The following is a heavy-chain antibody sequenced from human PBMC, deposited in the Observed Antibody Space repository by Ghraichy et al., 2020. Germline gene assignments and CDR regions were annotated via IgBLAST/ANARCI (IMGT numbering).Heavy chain of an antibody. V-gene: IGHV3-23*01. CDR1: GFTFSSYA. Sequence: GGSLRLSCAASGFTFSSYAMSWVRQAPGKGLEWVSAISGSGGSTYYADSVKGRFTISRDNSKNTLYLQMNSLRAEDTAVYYCAKDSGYSSSWYGPRRKYFQHWGQGTLVTVSS. D-gene: IGHD6-13*01. J-gene: IGHJ1*01. CDR2: ISGSGGST. CDR3: AKDSGYSSSWYGPRRKYFQH.